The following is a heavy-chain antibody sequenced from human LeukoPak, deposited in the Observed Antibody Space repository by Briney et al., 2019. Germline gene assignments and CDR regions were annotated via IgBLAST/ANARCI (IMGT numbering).Heavy chain of an antibody. CDR1: GVSFSGYY. V-gene: IGHV4-34*01. J-gene: IGHJ6*02. Sequence: PSETLSLTCAVYGVSFSGYYWSWIRQPPGKGLEWIGEINHSGSTNYNPSLKSRVTISVDTSKNQFSLKLSSVTAADTAVYYCARGRYITMVRGGLYYYYYGMDVWGQGTTVTVSS. D-gene: IGHD3-10*01. CDR3: ARGRYITMVRGGLYYYYYGMDV. CDR2: INHSGST.